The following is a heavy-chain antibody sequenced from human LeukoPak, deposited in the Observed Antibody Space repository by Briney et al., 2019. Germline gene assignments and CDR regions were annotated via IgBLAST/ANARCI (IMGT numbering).Heavy chain of an antibody. D-gene: IGHD1-14*01. CDR3: SRLILTGVGGRGWFDS. J-gene: IGHJ5*01. Sequence: PSETLSLTCSVSGDSISSSTDYWGWIRQPPGKGLEYIGSISKSGSTYYDPSLRGRVTISVDTFKNQFSLKVTSVTAADTAVYYCSRLILTGVGGRGWFDSWGQGTLVTVSP. CDR2: ISKSGST. CDR1: GDSISSSTDY. V-gene: IGHV4-39*01.